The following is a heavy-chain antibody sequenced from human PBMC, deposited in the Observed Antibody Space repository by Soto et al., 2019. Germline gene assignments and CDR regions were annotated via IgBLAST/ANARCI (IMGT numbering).Heavy chain of an antibody. CDR2: ISYDGSNK. D-gene: IGHD3-22*01. CDR3: AKGGGYYDSSGYYPI. CDR1: VFTFSSYG. J-gene: IGHJ4*02. Sequence: GWSLRLSCSASVFTFSSYGMHWCRQAPGKGLEWVAVISYDGSNKYYADSVKGRFTISRDNSKNTLYLQMNSLRAEDTAVYYCAKGGGYYDSSGYYPIWGQGTLVTVSS. V-gene: IGHV3-30*18.